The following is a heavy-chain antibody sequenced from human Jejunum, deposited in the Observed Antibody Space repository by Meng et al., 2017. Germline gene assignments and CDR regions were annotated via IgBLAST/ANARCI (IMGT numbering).Heavy chain of an antibody. CDR2: IFPNGGLT. J-gene: IGHJ3*02. Sequence: GESLKISCAASGFTFDKLHMSWVRQAPGKGLEWLAGIFPNGGLTGYAASVKGRFTISRDNAKNSLYLQMNSLRAEDTALYYCATIPKTFDIWGQGTLVTVSS. CDR3: ATIPKTFDI. V-gene: IGHV3-20*04. CDR1: GFTFDKLH. D-gene: IGHD2-21*01.